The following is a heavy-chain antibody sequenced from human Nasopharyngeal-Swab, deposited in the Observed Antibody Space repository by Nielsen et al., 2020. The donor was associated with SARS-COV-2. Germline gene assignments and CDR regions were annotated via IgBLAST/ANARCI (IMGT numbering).Heavy chain of an antibody. CDR1: GGSISSSSYY. D-gene: IGHD6-19*01. CDR3: ARQQWLVYFDY. CDR2: IYFSGST. V-gene: IGHV4-39*01. J-gene: IGHJ4*02. Sequence: SETLSLTCTVSGGSISSSSYYWGWIRQPPGKGLEWIGSIYFSGSTYYNPSLKSRVTISVDTSKNQFSLKLSSVTAADTAVYYCARQQWLVYFDYWGQGTLVTVSS.